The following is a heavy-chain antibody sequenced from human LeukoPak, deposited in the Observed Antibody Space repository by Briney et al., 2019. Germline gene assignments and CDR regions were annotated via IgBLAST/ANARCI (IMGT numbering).Heavy chain of an antibody. J-gene: IGHJ3*02. CDR2: ISGSGGST. Sequence: PGGTLRLSCAASGLTFSSYGMSWVRQAPGKGLEWVSAISGSGGSTYYADSVKGRFTISRDNSKNTLYLQMNSLRAEDTAVYYCAKSNGYGLIDIWGQGTMVTVSS. D-gene: IGHD3-22*01. V-gene: IGHV3-23*01. CDR1: GLTFSSYG. CDR3: AKSNGYGLIDI.